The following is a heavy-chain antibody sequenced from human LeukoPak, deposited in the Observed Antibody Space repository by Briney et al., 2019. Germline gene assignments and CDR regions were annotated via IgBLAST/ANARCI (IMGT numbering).Heavy chain of an antibody. Sequence: GRPLRLSWVASEFTFSSYSMHWVRHAPGKGLEWVSSISSSSSYIYYADSVQSRFTTSRANAQNSLYLQMTSLRAEETAVYYCARGQESPFGSGWYSGGAAFDIWGQGTMVTVSS. CDR2: ISSSSSYI. J-gene: IGHJ3*02. CDR3: ARGQESPFGSGWYSGGAAFDI. D-gene: IGHD6-19*01. V-gene: IGHV3-21*01. CDR1: EFTFSSYS.